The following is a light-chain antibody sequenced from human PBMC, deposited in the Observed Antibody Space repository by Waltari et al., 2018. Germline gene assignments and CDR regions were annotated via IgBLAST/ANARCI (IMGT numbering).Light chain of an antibody. CDR2: GAS. CDR1: QSVSSN. J-gene: IGKJ1*01. V-gene: IGKV3-15*01. Sequence: EIVITQSPATLSVSPGERATLSYRASQSVSSNLAWDQQKPGQAPRLLIYGASTRANGIPARFSGSGSGTEFTLTISSLQSEDFAVYYCQQYNNWPRTFGQGTKVEIK. CDR3: QQYNNWPRT.